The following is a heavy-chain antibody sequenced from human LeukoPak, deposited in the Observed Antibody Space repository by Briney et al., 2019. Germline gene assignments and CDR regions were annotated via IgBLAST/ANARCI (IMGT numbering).Heavy chain of an antibody. Sequence: GGSLRLSCAASGFTFSDYYISWIRQVPGKGLGWVSYISSSSSYTNYADSLKGRFTISRDNAKNSLYLQMNSLRAEDTAVYYCVRAGYSAYDSLFDYWGQETQVTVSP. J-gene: IGHJ4*02. CDR2: ISSSSSYT. V-gene: IGHV3-11*06. D-gene: IGHD5-12*01. CDR3: VRAGYSAYDSLFDY. CDR1: GFTFSDYY.